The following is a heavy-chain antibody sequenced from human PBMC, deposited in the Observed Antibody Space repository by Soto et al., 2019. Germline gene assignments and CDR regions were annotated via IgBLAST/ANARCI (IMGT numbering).Heavy chain of an antibody. CDR3: AKRLFAIVVVGGYDI. D-gene: IGHD5-18*01. CDR2: IYVGGDT. V-gene: IGHV3-53*01. Sequence: GGSLRLSCAASGFTVSRNYMSWVRQAPGKGLEWVSVIYVGGDTYYADSVKGRFTISRDNSKNTLFLEMNSLRVEDTAVYYCAKRLFAIVVVGGYDIWGQGTKVTVSS. CDR1: GFTVSRNY. J-gene: IGHJ3*02.